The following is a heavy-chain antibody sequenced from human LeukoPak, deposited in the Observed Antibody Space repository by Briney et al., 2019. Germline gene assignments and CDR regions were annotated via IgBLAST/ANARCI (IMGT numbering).Heavy chain of an antibody. CDR1: GFTSSSYA. Sequence: GGSLRLSCAASGFTSSSYAISWVRQAPGKGLEWVSAISNSGRTYYTDSVKGRFTISRDNSKNTVHLQMNSLRAEDTAVYYCAKESPSAAGGSGRLYYFDYWGQGALVTVSS. J-gene: IGHJ4*02. D-gene: IGHD3-10*01. CDR2: ISNSGRT. V-gene: IGHV3-23*01. CDR3: AKESPSAAGGSGRLYYFDY.